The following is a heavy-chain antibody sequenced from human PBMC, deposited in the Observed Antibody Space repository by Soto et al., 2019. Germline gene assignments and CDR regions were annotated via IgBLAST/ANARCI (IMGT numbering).Heavy chain of an antibody. D-gene: IGHD3-16*01. CDR1: RLTFSSYA. Sequence: EVQVLESGGGLIQPGGSLRLSCVISRLTFSSYALNWVRQAPGEGLEWVSSISGSGDTTYYADSVKGRFTISRDNSKNTLYPQMNSLRVAATALYYCAKAAYSYGRAPGDYWGQGTLVTVSS. CDR2: ISGSGDTT. J-gene: IGHJ4*02. CDR3: AKAAYSYGRAPGDY. V-gene: IGHV3-23*01.